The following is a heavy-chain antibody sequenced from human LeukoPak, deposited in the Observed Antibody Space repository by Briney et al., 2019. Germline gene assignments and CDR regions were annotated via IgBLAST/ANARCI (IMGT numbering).Heavy chain of an antibody. CDR3: ASSPYSSSDYYYYMDV. CDR2: IIPIFGTA. CDR1: GGTFSSYA. D-gene: IGHD6-6*01. J-gene: IGHJ6*03. V-gene: IGHV1-69*06. Sequence: SVKVSCKASGGTFSSYAISWVRQAPGQGLEWMGGIIPIFGTANYAQKFQGRVTITADKSTSTAYMELSSLRSEDTAVYYCASSPYSSSDYYYYMDVWGKGTTVTVSS.